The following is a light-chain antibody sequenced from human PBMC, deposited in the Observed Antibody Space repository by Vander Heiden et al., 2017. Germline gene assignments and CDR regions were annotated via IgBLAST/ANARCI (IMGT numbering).Light chain of an antibody. Sequence: IQMTQPPSCLSASVADRITLSCPASQSTAVHLNWYHQKPGRAPTLLIHGASNLQNGVSSRFSGSGSGTDFTLTISSLQPEDFATYYCQQTYTNPSYTFGQGTTVE. CDR2: GAS. CDR3: QQTYTNPSYT. V-gene: IGKV1-39*01. J-gene: IGKJ2*01. CDR1: QSTAVH.